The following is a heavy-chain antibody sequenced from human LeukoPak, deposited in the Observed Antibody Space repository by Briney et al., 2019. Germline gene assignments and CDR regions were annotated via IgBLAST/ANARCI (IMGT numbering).Heavy chain of an antibody. CDR1: GFAFSTYG. CDR2: IWNDGRNK. D-gene: IGHD2-2*01. Sequence: GGSLRLSCAASGFAFSTYGMHWVRQAPGKGLEWVAVIWNDGRNKYYADSVKGRFTISRDNSKNTLSLQMNSLGAEDTAVYYCARDPVVPAAMLDYWGQGTLVTVSS. J-gene: IGHJ4*02. V-gene: IGHV3-33*01. CDR3: ARDPVVPAAMLDY.